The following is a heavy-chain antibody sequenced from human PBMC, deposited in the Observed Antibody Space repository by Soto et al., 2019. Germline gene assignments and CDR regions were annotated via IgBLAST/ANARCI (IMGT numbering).Heavy chain of an antibody. Sequence: SETLSLTCTVSGGSISSGDYYWSWIGQPPGKGLEWIGYIYYSGSTYYNPSLKSRVTISVDTSKNQFSLKLSSVTAADTAVYYCASEGTTYNWFDPWGQGTLVTVSS. V-gene: IGHV4-30-4*01. CDR3: ASEGTTYNWFDP. CDR1: GGSISSGDYY. CDR2: IYYSGST. J-gene: IGHJ5*02. D-gene: IGHD1-7*01.